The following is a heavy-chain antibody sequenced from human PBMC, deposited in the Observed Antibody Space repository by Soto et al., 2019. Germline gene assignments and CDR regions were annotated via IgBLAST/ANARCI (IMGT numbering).Heavy chain of an antibody. J-gene: IGHJ4*02. CDR1: GGSISSGDYY. Sequence: NPSETLSLTCTVSGGSISSGDYYWSWIRQPPGKGLEWIGYIYYSGSTYYNPSLKSRVTISVDTSKNQFSLKLSSVTAADTAVYYCARGCSYDFWSGYCGVGFDYWGQGTLVTVSS. D-gene: IGHD3-3*01. V-gene: IGHV4-30-4*01. CDR2: IYYSGST. CDR3: ARGCSYDFWSGYCGVGFDY.